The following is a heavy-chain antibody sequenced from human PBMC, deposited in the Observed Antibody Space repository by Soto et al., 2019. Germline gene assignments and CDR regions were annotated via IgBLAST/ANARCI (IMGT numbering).Heavy chain of an antibody. V-gene: IGHV3-30-3*01. D-gene: IGHD3-16*01. J-gene: IGHJ4*02. CDR1: GFTFSSYA. CDR3: ARDGGAY. CDR2: MSYDGSNK. Sequence: QVQLVESGGGVVQPGRSLRLACAASGFTFSSYAMHWVRRAPGKGLEWMAVMSYDGSNKYYADSVKGRFTISRDNSKYALYLKMNSLRPEDTALYYCARDGGAYWGQGTLVLVSS.